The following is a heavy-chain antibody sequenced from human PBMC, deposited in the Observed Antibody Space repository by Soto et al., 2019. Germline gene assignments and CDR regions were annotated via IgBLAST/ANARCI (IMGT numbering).Heavy chain of an antibody. CDR1: GFTFSSYA. CDR2: ISSNGGST. Sequence: PGGSLRLSCSASGFTFSSYAMHWVRQAPGKGLEYVSAISSNGGSTYYADSVKGRFTISRDNSKNTLYLQMSSLRAEDTAVYYCVKDNYYYGSGSYFVPNRPFDYWGQGTLVTVSS. V-gene: IGHV3-64D*06. CDR3: VKDNYYYGSGSYFVPNRPFDY. D-gene: IGHD3-10*01. J-gene: IGHJ4*02.